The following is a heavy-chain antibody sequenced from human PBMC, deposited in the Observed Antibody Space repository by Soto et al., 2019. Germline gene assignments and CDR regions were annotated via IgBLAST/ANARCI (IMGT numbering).Heavy chain of an antibody. CDR3: ARVWAYFYDTSGPPPRFDY. CDR1: GGSISSDNYH. CDR2: IYYNGST. Sequence: QVPLQESGPGLVKPSQTLSLTCTVSGGSISSDNYHWSWIRQPPGKGLEWIGYIYYNGSTYYNPSLKRRVTISVETSKIQFSLKLSSVTAADTAIYYCARVWAYFYDTSGPPPRFDYWGQGTLVTVSS. V-gene: IGHV4-30-4*01. D-gene: IGHD3-22*01. J-gene: IGHJ4*02.